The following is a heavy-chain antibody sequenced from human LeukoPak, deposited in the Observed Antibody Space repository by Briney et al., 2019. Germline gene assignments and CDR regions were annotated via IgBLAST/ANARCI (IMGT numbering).Heavy chain of an antibody. D-gene: IGHD6-13*01. J-gene: IGHJ4*02. CDR1: GFTFDDYA. V-gene: IGHV3-9*01. Sequence: PGRSLRLSCAASGFTFDDYAVHWVRQAPGKGLEWVSGISWNSGSIGYADSVKGRFTISRDNAKNSLYLQMNSLRAEDTALYYCAKDIAAAGPFDYWGQGTLVTVSS. CDR3: AKDIAAAGPFDY. CDR2: ISWNSGSI.